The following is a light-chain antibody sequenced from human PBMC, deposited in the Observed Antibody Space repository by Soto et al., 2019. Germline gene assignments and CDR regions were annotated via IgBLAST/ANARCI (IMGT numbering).Light chain of an antibody. Sequence: SYELTQPPSVSVSPGQTARIPCSGDALPKQYAYWYQQKPGQAPVQVIYKDSERPSGIPERFSGSSSGTTVTLTISGVQAEDEADYYCQPADSSGSHVVFGGGTKLTVL. V-gene: IGLV3-25*03. CDR2: KDS. J-gene: IGLJ2*01. CDR3: QPADSSGSHVV. CDR1: ALPKQY.